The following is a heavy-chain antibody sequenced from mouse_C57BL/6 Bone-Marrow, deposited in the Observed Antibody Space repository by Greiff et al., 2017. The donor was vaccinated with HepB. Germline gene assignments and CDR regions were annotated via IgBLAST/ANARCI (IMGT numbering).Heavy chain of an antibody. V-gene: IGHV1-26*01. CDR2: INPNNGGT. CDR3: ARQGVYYYCSSYPDY. D-gene: IGHD1-1*01. J-gene: IGHJ2*01. CDR1: GYTFTDYY. Sequence: VQLQQSGPELVKPGASVKISCKASGYTFTDYYMNWVKQSHGKSLEWIGDINPNNGGTSYNQKFKGKATLTVDKSSSTAYMELRSLTSEDSAVYYCARQGVYYYCSSYPDYWGQGTTLTVSS.